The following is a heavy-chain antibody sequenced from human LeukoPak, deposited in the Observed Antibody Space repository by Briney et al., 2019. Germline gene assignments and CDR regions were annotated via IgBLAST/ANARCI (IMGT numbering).Heavy chain of an antibody. D-gene: IGHD2-2*01. CDR3: ARENIPAARFYYYYYMDV. CDR1: GYTFIGYY. Sequence: ASVKVSCKASGYTFIGYYMHWVRQAPGQGLEWMGWINPNSGGTNYAQKFQGRVTMTRDTSISTAYMELSRLRSDDTAVYYCARENIPAARFYYYYYMDVWGKGTTVTVSS. J-gene: IGHJ6*03. V-gene: IGHV1-2*02. CDR2: INPNSGGT.